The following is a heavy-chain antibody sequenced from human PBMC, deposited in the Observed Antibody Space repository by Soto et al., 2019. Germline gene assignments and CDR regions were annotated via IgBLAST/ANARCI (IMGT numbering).Heavy chain of an antibody. CDR2: INSDGSST. D-gene: IGHD2-21*02. Sequence: GGSLRLSCAASGFTFSSYWMHWVRQAPGKGLVWVSRINSDGSSTSYADSVKGRFTISRDNAKNTLYLQMNSLRAEDTAVYYYARVSCGGDCYHYYYYGMDVWGQGTTVTVSS. CDR3: ARVSCGGDCYHYYYYGMDV. CDR1: GFTFSSYW. J-gene: IGHJ6*02. V-gene: IGHV3-74*01.